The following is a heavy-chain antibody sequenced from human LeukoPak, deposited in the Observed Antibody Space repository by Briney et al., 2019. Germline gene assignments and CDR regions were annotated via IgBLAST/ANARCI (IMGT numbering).Heavy chain of an antibody. CDR2: IYYSGST. CDR3: ARDSPRGYEDY. D-gene: IGHD5-18*01. J-gene: IGHJ4*02. Sequence: SETLSLTCTVSGGSISSGGYYWSWIRQHPGKGLERIGYIYYSGSTYYNPSLKSRVTISVDTSKNQFSLKLSSVTAADTAVYYCARDSPRGYEDYWGQGTLVTVSS. CDR1: GGSISSGGYY. V-gene: IGHV4-31*03.